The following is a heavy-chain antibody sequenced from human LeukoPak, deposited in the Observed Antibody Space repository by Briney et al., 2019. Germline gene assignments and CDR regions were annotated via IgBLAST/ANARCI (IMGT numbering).Heavy chain of an antibody. V-gene: IGHV3-53*01. Sequence: GGSLRLSCAASGFSVITNYMNWVRQAPGKGLEWVSVIYSGGSTYYADSVKGRFTISRDNSKTSLYLQMNSLRAEDTAVYYCALTAAVFDYSYYYGMDVWGQGTAVTDSS. CDR2: IYSGGST. CDR1: GFSVITNY. J-gene: IGHJ6*02. D-gene: IGHD6-13*01. CDR3: ALTAAVFDYSYYYGMDV.